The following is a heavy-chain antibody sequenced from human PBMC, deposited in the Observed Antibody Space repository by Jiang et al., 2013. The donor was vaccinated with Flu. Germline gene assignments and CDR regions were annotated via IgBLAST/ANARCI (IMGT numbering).Heavy chain of an antibody. Sequence: LVESGGGVGPGLGGSPETSSCAASGFTFSSYWMSWVRQAPGKGLEWVANXKQDGSEKYYVDSVKGRFTISRDNAKNSLYLQMNSLRAEDTAVYYCARGLGWAYWGQGTLVTVSS. D-gene: IGHD1-26*01. V-gene: IGHV3-7*01. CDR3: ARGLGWAY. CDR1: GFTFSSYW. J-gene: IGHJ4*02. CDR2: XKQDGSEK.